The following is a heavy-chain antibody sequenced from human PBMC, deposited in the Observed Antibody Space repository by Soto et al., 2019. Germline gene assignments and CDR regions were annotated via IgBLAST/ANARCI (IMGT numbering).Heavy chain of an antibody. CDR3: AREVAAAGLAY. Sequence: GGSLRLSCAASGFTFSSYAMHWVRQAPGKGLEWVAVISYDGSNKYYADSVKGRFTISRDNSKNTLYLQMNSLRAEDTAVYYCAREVAAAGLAYWGQGTLVTVSS. CDR2: ISYDGSNK. CDR1: GFTFSSYA. V-gene: IGHV3-30-3*01. J-gene: IGHJ4*02. D-gene: IGHD6-13*01.